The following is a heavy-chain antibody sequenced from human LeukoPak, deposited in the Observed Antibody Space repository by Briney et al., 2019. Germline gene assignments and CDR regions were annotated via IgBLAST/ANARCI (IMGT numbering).Heavy chain of an antibody. CDR1: GFTFSNAW. J-gene: IGHJ4*02. CDR2: IKSKTDGRTT. Sequence: KTGGSLRLSCAASGFTFSNAWMSWVRQAPGKGLEWVGRIKSKTDGRTTDYAAPVKGRFTISRDDSKNTLYLQMNSLKTEDTAVYYCTTPRRGYSGYDYGFDYWGQGTLVTVSS. CDR3: TTPRRGYSGYDYGFDY. D-gene: IGHD5-12*01. V-gene: IGHV3-15*01.